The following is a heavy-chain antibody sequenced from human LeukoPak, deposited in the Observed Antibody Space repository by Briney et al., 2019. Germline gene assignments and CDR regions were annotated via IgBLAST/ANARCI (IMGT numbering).Heavy chain of an antibody. V-gene: IGHV3-30*02. CDR1: GFTFSSYG. Sequence: GGSLRLSCAASGFTFSSYGMHWVRQAPGKGLEWVAFIRDDGSNKVYADPVKGRFTISRDNSKNTLYLQMNSLRAEDTAVYYCAKTYSNSWYFDCWGQGTLVTVSS. CDR2: IRDDGSNK. CDR3: AKTYSNSWYFDC. D-gene: IGHD6-13*01. J-gene: IGHJ4*02.